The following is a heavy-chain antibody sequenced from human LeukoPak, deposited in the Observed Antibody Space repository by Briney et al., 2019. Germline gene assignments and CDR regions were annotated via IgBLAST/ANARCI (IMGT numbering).Heavy chain of an antibody. CDR2: LCSGGST. J-gene: IGHJ3*02. Sequence: GGSLRLSCAASGFTVSSNCMSWVRQAPGMGLEWVSVLCSGGSTYYSDSVKGRFNISTGNYKNTLYLQMNSLRAEDRAVYYCGKSARTNCNYVLDAFYICGQGTMVTVSP. CDR3: GKSARTNCNYVLDAFYI. D-gene: IGHD1-7*01. V-gene: IGHV3-53*01. CDR1: GFTVSSNC.